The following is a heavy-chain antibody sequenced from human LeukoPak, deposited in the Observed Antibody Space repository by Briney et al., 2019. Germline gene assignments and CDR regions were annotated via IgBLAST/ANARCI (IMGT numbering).Heavy chain of an antibody. CDR2: IHHGGST. V-gene: IGHV4-4*02. CDR1: GGTISSSSW. Sequence: SETLTLTCAVSGGTISSSSWWSWVRQPPGKGLEWIGEIHHGGSTNYNPSLKSRLTISLDRSKNQFSLKLSSVTAADTAVYYCARVYLGSYCYFDLWGRGTVVTVSS. J-gene: IGHJ2*01. D-gene: IGHD2-15*01. CDR3: ARVYLGSYCYFDL.